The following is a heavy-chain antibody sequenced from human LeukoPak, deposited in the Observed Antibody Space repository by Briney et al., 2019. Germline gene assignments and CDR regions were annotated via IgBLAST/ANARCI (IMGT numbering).Heavy chain of an antibody. CDR1: GFTFSSYG. J-gene: IGHJ6*03. V-gene: IGHV3-23*01. CDR2: ISGSGGST. Sequence: GGSLRLSCAASGFTFSSYGMSWVRQAPGKGLEWVSAISGSGGSTYYADSVKGRFTISRDNSKNTLYLQMNSLRAEDTAVYYCAKGLVESGSYSYYYYYMDVWGKGTTVTISS. CDR3: AKGLVESGSYSYYYYYMDV. D-gene: IGHD3-10*01.